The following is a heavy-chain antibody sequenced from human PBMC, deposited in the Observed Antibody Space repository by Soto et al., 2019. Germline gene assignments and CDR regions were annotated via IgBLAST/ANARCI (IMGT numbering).Heavy chain of an antibody. J-gene: IGHJ6*03. Sequence: PSETLSLTCTVSGGSISSDNFNWGWIRQAPGKGLEWIGTVYYGGTTHYNPSLQSRVTISVDTSKNQFSLNLYSVTAADTAVYYCARQQHDDYNYYYMDVWGKGTTVTVSS. V-gene: IGHV4-39*01. CDR2: VYYGGTT. CDR1: GGSISSDNFN. D-gene: IGHD1-1*01. CDR3: ARQQHDDYNYYYMDV.